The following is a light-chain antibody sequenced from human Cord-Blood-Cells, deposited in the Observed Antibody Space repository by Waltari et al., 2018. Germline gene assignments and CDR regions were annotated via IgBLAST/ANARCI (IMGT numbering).Light chain of an antibody. Sequence: QSALTQPASVSGSPGQSITISCTGTSSDVGGYNYVSWYQQHPGKAPQLMIYEVSNRPSGVSNRFSGSKSGNTAPLTISGLQAEDEADYYCSSYTSSSTLFGTGTKVTVL. CDR2: EVS. CDR3: SSYTSSSTL. CDR1: SSDVGGYNY. V-gene: IGLV2-14*01. J-gene: IGLJ1*01.